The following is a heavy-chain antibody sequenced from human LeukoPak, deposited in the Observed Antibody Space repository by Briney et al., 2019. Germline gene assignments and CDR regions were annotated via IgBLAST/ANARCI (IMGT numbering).Heavy chain of an antibody. CDR3: ARGTFWSGYYYYYYGMDV. D-gene: IGHD3-3*01. Sequence: SETLSLTCTVSGGSISSSSYYWAWIRQPPGKGLEWIGSIYYSGTTNYNPSLKSRATISVDTSKNQFSLKLSSVTAADTAVYYCARGTFWSGYYYYYYGMDVWGQGTTVTVSS. V-gene: IGHV4-39*07. J-gene: IGHJ6*02. CDR1: GGSISSSSYY. CDR2: IYYSGTT.